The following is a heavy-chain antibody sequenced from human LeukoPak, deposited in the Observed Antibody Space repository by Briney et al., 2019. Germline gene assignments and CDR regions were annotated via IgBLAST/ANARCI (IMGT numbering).Heavy chain of an antibody. CDR2: MNPNSGNT. Sequence: ASVTVSFKASGYTFTSYDINWVRQAPGQGLEWMGWMNPNSGNTGYAQKFQGRVTMTRNTSISTDYMELSSLRSEDTAVYYCARGDGVVVVPAAIDYWGQGTLVTVSS. V-gene: IGHV1-8*01. J-gene: IGHJ4*02. CDR3: ARGDGVVVVPAAIDY. CDR1: GYTFTSYD. D-gene: IGHD2-2*01.